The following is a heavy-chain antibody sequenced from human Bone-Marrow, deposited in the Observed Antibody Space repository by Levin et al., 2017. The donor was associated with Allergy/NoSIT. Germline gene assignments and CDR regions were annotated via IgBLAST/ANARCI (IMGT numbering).Heavy chain of an antibody. Sequence: GGSLRLSCAASGFTFSNYTMNWVRQAPGKGLEWVSSISSGTVTYIYYADSVKGRFTISRDNAKNSLYLQMNSLRAADTALFYCARDFYSYDCIYLLGPDIWGQGTLVTVSS. CDR3: ARDFYSYDCIYLLGPDI. V-gene: IGHV3-21*01. D-gene: IGHD3-22*01. J-gene: IGHJ3*02. CDR1: GFTFSNYT. CDR2: ISSGTVTYI.